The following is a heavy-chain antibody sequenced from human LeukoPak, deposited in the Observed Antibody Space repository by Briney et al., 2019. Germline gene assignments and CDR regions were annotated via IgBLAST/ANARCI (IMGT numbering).Heavy chain of an antibody. D-gene: IGHD6-19*01. J-gene: IGHJ4*02. CDR3: ARLETTGAGVAVAASFFFDY. CDR2: IYYSGST. Sequence: PSETLSLTCSVSGASISSSSYYWGWIRRPPGKGLEWIGTIYYSGSTYCNTSLKSRVTISVDTSKNQFSLKLSSVTAADTAVYYCARLETTGAGVAVAASFFFDYWGQGTLVTVSS. V-gene: IGHV4-39*01. CDR1: GASISSSSYY.